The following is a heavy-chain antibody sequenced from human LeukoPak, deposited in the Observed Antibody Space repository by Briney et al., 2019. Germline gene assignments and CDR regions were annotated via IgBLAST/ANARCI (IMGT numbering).Heavy chain of an antibody. V-gene: IGHV3-7*01. J-gene: IGHJ4*02. D-gene: IGHD2-15*01. CDR1: GFTFSTYW. CDR2: IRQDGSDK. CDR3: VRACNRASCPYYFEY. Sequence: PGGSLRLSCAASGFTFSTYWMSWVRQAPGKGLEWVANIRQDGSDKYYEDSVKGRFTISRDNDKDSLYLQMNSLRAEDTAVYYCVRACNRASCPYYFEYWGQGTLVTVSS.